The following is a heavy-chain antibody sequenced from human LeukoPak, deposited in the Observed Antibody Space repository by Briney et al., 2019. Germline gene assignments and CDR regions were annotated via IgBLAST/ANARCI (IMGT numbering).Heavy chain of an antibody. Sequence: ASVKVSCKASGYTFSTYRIIWVRQAPGQGLEWMGWISVYNGNTNYAQKLQGRVTMTTDTSTSTAYMESRSLRSDDTAVYYCARDLFNAADYYYYGMDVWGQGTTVTVSS. D-gene: IGHD6-13*01. CDR1: GYTFSTYR. CDR2: ISVYNGNT. V-gene: IGHV1-18*01. J-gene: IGHJ6*02. CDR3: ARDLFNAADYYYYGMDV.